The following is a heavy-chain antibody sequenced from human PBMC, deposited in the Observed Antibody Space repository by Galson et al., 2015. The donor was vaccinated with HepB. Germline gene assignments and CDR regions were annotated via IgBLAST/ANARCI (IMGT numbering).Heavy chain of an antibody. CDR3: ARDLPTGVLRLTMIPLDL. D-gene: IGHD2/OR15-2a*01. J-gene: IGHJ3*01. CDR1: GFDFSMYG. Sequence: SLRLSCAASGFDFSMYGMHWVRQAPGKGLEWVALIFYDGSDKEYADSVKGRFTISRDNSMNRVYLQMNSLRAEDTALYYCARDLPTGVLRLTMIPLDLWGQGTMVIVSS. CDR2: IFYDGSDK. V-gene: IGHV3-33*01.